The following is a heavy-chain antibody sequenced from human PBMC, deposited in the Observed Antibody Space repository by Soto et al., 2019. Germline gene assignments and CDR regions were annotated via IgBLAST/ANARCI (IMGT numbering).Heavy chain of an antibody. CDR2: IYYSGST. CDR1: GGSISSGGYY. D-gene: IGHD3-10*01. V-gene: IGHV4-31*03. CDR3: ARRVWFGSLFDY. Sequence: PSETLSLTCTVSGGSISSGGYYWSWIRQHPGKGLEWIGYIYYSGSTYYNPSLKSRVTISVDTSKNQFSLKLSSVTAADTAVYYCARRVWFGSLFDYWGQGTLVTVSS. J-gene: IGHJ4*02.